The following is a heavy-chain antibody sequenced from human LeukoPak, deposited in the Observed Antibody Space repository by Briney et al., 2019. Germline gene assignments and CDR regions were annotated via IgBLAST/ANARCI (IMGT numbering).Heavy chain of an antibody. CDR2: IKQDGSEK. J-gene: IGHJ4*02. Sequence: PGGSLRLSCAASGLTFSSYWMSWVRQAPGKGLEGVANIKQDGSEKYYVDSVKGRFTISRDNAKNSLYLQMNSLRAEDTAVYYCARYATVAAHRDFDYWGQGTLVTVSS. V-gene: IGHV3-7*01. D-gene: IGHD6-19*01. CDR1: GLTFSSYW. CDR3: ARYATVAAHRDFDY.